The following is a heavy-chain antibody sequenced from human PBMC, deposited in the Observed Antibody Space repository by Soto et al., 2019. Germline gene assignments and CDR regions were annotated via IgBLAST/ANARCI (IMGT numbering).Heavy chain of an antibody. J-gene: IGHJ6*02. D-gene: IGHD4-17*01. Sequence: GASVKVSCKASGGTFSSSAIRWVRQAPGQGLEWMGGIIPIFGTANYAQKFQGRVTITADESTSTAYMELSSLRSEDTAVYYCARELARDYGDSSDYSFYGMDVWGQGTTVTVSS. CDR1: GGTFSSSA. V-gene: IGHV1-69*13. CDR2: IIPIFGTA. CDR3: ARELARDYGDSSDYSFYGMDV.